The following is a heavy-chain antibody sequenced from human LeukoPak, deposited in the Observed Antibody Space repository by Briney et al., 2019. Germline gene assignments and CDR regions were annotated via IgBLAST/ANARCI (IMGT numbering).Heavy chain of an antibody. D-gene: IGHD6-19*01. CDR1: GYTFTTYD. V-gene: IGHV1-8*01. Sequence: ASVKVSCKASGYTFTTYDINWVRQATGQGLEWMGWMNPNSGNTGYAQKFQGRVTMTRNTSMSTAYMELSSLRSEDTAVYYCAKLAKPHSGWFPFDPWGQGTLVTVSS. J-gene: IGHJ5*02. CDR3: AKLAKPHSGWFPFDP. CDR2: MNPNSGNT.